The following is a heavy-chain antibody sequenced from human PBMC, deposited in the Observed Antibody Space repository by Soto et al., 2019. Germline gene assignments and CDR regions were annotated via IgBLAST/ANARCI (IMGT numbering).Heavy chain of an antibody. CDR3: ARARYYGSGSYYQSYYYYYYMDV. Sequence: SAKVSYNASGGTFSSYTIKWVRQAPGQVLEFMGRIIHILGIANYAQKFQGRVTITADKSTSTAYMELSSLRSEDTAVYYCARARYYGSGSYYQSYYYYYYMDVWGKGTTVTVSS. J-gene: IGHJ6*03. D-gene: IGHD3-10*01. CDR1: GGTFSSYT. V-gene: IGHV1-69*02. CDR2: IIHILGIA.